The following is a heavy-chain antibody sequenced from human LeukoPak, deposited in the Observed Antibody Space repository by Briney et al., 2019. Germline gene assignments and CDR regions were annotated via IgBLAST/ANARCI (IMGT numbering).Heavy chain of an antibody. J-gene: IGHJ4*02. V-gene: IGHV4-59*01. CDR1: GDSITTYY. CDR2: IYYRGST. D-gene: IGHD1-26*01. Sequence: SETLSLTCTVSGDSITTYYWTWIRQPPGKGLEWIGYIYYRGSTNYNPSLKSRVTISVDTSKNQFSLKLSSVTAADTAVYYCARDTGVSGSFDYWGQGTLVTVSS. CDR3: ARDTGVSGSFDY.